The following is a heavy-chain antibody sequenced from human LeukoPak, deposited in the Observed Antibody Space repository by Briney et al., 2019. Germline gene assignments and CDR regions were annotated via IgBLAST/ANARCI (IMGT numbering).Heavy chain of an antibody. CDR1: GGSISYYY. D-gene: IGHD2-2*01. Sequence: PSGTLSLTCSVSGGSISYYYWTWIRQPAGKGLEWIGRIYTSGGTNYNPSLKSRVTMSVDTSKNQFSLKLSSVTAADTAVYYCARGVVPASHFDYWGQGTLVTVSS. J-gene: IGHJ4*02. V-gene: IGHV4-4*07. CDR3: ARGVVPASHFDY. CDR2: IYTSGGT.